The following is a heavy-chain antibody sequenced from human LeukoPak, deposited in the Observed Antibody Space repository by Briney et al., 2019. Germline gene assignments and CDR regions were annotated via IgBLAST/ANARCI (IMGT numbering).Heavy chain of an antibody. CDR2: IKQDGSEK. V-gene: IGHV3-7*04. Sequence: PGGSLRLSCAVSGFTFSSYRMSWVRQASGKGLEWVANIKQDGSEKYYLDSVKGRFTISRDNTKNSLYLQMNSLRAEDTAVYYCARDYSGWYYYWGQRTLVTVSS. CDR1: GFTFSSYR. CDR3: ARDYSGWYYY. J-gene: IGHJ4*02. D-gene: IGHD6-19*01.